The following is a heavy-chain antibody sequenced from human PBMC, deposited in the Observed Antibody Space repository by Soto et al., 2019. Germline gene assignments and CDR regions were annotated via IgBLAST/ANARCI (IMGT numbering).Heavy chain of an antibody. J-gene: IGHJ4*02. CDR1: GFTFSTYG. D-gene: IGHD6-19*01. CDR3: ATDGPRIAVAGTYPDH. Sequence: GGSLRLSCAASGFTFSTYGMHWVRQAPGRGLEWLAIIWYDGTNKFYADSVKGRFTVSRDNYKNTLYLQMNGLRAEDTAVYYCATDGPRIAVAGTYPDHWGQGTLVTVSS. V-gene: IGHV3-33*01. CDR2: IWYDGTNK.